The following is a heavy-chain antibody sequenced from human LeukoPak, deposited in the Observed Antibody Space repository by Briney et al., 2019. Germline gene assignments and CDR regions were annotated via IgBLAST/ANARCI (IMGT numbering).Heavy chain of an antibody. CDR3: AKGSIAARIGYYYMDV. D-gene: IGHD6-6*01. J-gene: IGHJ6*03. CDR1: GLTFSSYA. CDR2: ISGSGGST. Sequence: GGSLRLSCAASGLTFSSYAMSWVRQAPGKGLEWVSAISGSGGSTYYADSVKGRFTISRDNSKNTLYLQMNSLRAEDTAVYYCAKGSIAARIGYYYMDVWGKGTTVTVSS. V-gene: IGHV3-23*01.